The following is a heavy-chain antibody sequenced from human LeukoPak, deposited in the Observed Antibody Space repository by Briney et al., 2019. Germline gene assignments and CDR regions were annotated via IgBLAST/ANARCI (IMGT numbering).Heavy chain of an antibody. Sequence: GGSLRLSCAASGFTLRSYSMSWVRQAPGKGLEWVSSINWGSNHIYYADAVQGRFTISRDNAKNSLYLQMNSLRAEDTAIYYCARDNSGWSQDYWGQGTLVTVSS. CDR2: INWGSNHI. J-gene: IGHJ4*02. CDR1: GFTLRSYS. V-gene: IGHV3-21*06. CDR3: ARDNSGWSQDY. D-gene: IGHD6-19*01.